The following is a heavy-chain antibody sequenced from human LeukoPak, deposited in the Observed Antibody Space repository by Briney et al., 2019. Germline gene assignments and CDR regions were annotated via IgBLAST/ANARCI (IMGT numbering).Heavy chain of an antibody. CDR2: INTDGTVT. J-gene: IGHJ4*02. CDR1: GFAFSKYW. CDR3: ATKQWLAPPPDS. Sequence: PGGSLRLSCAASGFAFSKYWMLWVRQAPGKGLESVSRINTDGTVTTYADSVKGRFTFSRDNANNTMFLQMNSVRGEDTAVYYCATKQWLAPPPDSWGQGTPVTVSS. V-gene: IGHV3-74*01. D-gene: IGHD6-19*01.